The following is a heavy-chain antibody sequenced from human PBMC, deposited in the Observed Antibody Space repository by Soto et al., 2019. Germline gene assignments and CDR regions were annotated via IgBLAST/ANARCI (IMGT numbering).Heavy chain of an antibody. V-gene: IGHV3-74*01. D-gene: IGHD3-10*01. J-gene: IGHJ5*02. Sequence: EVQLVESGGGLVQPGGSLRLSCAASGFTFNSYWMHWVRQAPGTGLVWVSRINPDGRSTNYADSVKGRFTISRDNAKNTLYLHMNSLSAEDTAVYHCARGGIQGSGNHDNDTWGQGTLVTVSS. CDR1: GFTFNSYW. CDR2: INPDGRST. CDR3: ARGGIQGSGNHDNDT.